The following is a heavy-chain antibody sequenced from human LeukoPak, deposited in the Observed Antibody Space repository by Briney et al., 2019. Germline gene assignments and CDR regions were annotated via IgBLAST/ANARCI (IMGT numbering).Heavy chain of an antibody. CDR1: GYSFTSYW. CDR3: ARHRRRWLQDY. Sequence: GESLQISCKGSGYSFTSYWIGWVRQLPGKGLEWMGIIYPGDSDTRYSPSFQGQVTISADKSISTAYLQWSSLKASDTAMYYCARHRRRWLQDYWGQGTLVTVSS. CDR2: IYPGDSDT. V-gene: IGHV5-51*01. J-gene: IGHJ4*02. D-gene: IGHD5-24*01.